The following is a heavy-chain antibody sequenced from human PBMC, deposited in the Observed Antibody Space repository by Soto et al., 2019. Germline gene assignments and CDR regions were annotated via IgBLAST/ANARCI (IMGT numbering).Heavy chain of an antibody. CDR1: GFTFSNAW. Sequence: PGGSLRLSCAASGFTFSNAWMSWVRQAPGKGLEWVGRIKSKTDGGTTDYAAPVKGRFTISRDDSKNTLYLQMNSLKTEDTAVYYCTTGITLELQNVDYWGQGTLVTVSS. CDR3: TTGITLELQNVDY. CDR2: IKSKTDGGTT. V-gene: IGHV3-15*01. J-gene: IGHJ4*02. D-gene: IGHD1-7*01.